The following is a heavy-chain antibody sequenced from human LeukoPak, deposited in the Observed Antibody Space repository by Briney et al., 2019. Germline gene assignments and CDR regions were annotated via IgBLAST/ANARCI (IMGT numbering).Heavy chain of an antibody. J-gene: IGHJ4*02. D-gene: IGHD2-21*01. V-gene: IGHV3-11*06. CDR1: GFTFSDYY. CDR3: ARDDGHIYY. Sequence: GGSLRLSCAASGFTFSDYYMSWIRQAPGKGLEWVSYISGSSTYTNYADSVKGRFTISRDNAKNSPYLQMNSLRAEDTAVYYCARDDGHIYYWGQGTLVTVSS. CDR2: ISGSSTYT.